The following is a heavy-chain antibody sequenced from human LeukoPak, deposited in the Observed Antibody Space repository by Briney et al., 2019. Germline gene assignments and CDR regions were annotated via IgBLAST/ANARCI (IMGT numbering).Heavy chain of an antibody. Sequence: ASVKVSCKASGYTFTSYGISWVRQAPGQGLEWMGWISAYNGNTNYAQKLQGRVTMTTDTSTSTAYMELRSLRSDDAAVYYCARDKGYYYDSSGYYYDYWGQGTLVTVSS. CDR1: GYTFTSYG. CDR2: ISAYNGNT. D-gene: IGHD3-22*01. J-gene: IGHJ4*02. V-gene: IGHV1-18*01. CDR3: ARDKGYYYDSSGYYYDY.